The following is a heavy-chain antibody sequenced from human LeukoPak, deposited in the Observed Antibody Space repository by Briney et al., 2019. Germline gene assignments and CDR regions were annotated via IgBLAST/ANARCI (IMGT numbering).Heavy chain of an antibody. J-gene: IGHJ4*02. V-gene: IGHV3-48*03. CDR3: ARDFSDYSHFDY. CDR1: GFTFSSYE. CDR2: ISSSGSTI. Sequence: GGSLRLSCAASGFTFSSYEMNWVRQAPGKGLEWVSYISSSGSTIYYADSVKGRFTISRDNAKNSLYLQMNSLRAEDTAVYYCARDFSDYSHFDYWGQGTLVTVSS. D-gene: IGHD4-11*01.